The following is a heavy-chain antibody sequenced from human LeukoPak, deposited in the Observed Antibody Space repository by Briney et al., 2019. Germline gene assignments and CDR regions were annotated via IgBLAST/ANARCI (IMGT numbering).Heavy chain of an antibody. Sequence: GESLQISCKGSGYTFRSSYIVWVRQMSGKGLEGVGIIYPGDSDTRYSPSFQGQVTISADKSISTAYLQWNSLKATDTAMYYCARQSGGHDAFDVWGQGTMVTVSS. D-gene: IGHD1-26*01. J-gene: IGHJ3*01. V-gene: IGHV5-51*01. CDR3: ARQSGGHDAFDV. CDR1: GYTFRSSY. CDR2: IYPGDSDT.